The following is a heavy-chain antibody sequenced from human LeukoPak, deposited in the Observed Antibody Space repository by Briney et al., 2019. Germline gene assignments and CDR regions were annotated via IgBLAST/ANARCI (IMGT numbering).Heavy chain of an antibody. CDR1: GFPFRNYG. D-gene: IGHD6-6*01. CDR2: IRYDGSKK. CDR3: ARVVVGYSSSFGVEDYYYYYYMDV. Sequence: GSLGLSCAASGFPFRNYGMHWVRQAPGKGLEGVAFIRYDGSKKYYADSVTGRFTISRDNSKNTLYLQMNSLRAEDTAVYYCARVVVGYSSSFGVEDYYYYYYMDVWGKGTTVTVSS. V-gene: IGHV3-30*02. J-gene: IGHJ6*03.